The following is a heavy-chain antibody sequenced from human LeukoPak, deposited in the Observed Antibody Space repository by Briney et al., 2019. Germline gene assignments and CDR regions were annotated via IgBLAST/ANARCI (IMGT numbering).Heavy chain of an antibody. J-gene: IGHJ4*02. CDR3: ARGRAAHYFDY. CDR1: GFPFNRYA. D-gene: IGHD2-15*01. CDR2: TSHDGSNK. V-gene: IGHV3-30-3*01. Sequence: GGSLRLSCAASGFPFNRYAMHWVRQAPGKGLEWVAVTSHDGSNKNYADSVKGRFTISRDNSKNTVYLQMSSLRPEDTAVYYCARGRAAHYFDYWGQGTLVTVSS.